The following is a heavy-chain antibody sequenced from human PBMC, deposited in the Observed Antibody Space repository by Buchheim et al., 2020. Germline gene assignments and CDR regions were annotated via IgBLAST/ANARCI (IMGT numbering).Heavy chain of an antibody. CDR3: ARDTDPVKGGVGATSELPSDY. D-gene: IGHD1-26*01. Sequence: QVQLVESGGGVVQPGRSLRLSCAASGFTFSSYAMHWVRQAPGKGLEWVAVISYDGSNKYYADSVKGRFTISRDNSKNTLYLQMNSLRAEDTAVYYCARDTDPVKGGVGATSELPSDYWGQGTL. V-gene: IGHV3-30*04. CDR1: GFTFSSYA. CDR2: ISYDGSNK. J-gene: IGHJ4*02.